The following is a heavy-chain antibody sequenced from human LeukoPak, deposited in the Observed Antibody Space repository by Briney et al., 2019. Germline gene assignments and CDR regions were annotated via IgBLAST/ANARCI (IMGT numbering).Heavy chain of an antibody. D-gene: IGHD2-2*01. Sequence: ASVKVSCKASGYTFTGYYMHWVRQAPGQGLEWMGWINPNSGGTNYAQKFQGRVTMTRDTSISTAYMELSRLSSVTAADTAVYYCARVKRGYCSSTSCPDSRWNYYYYYYMDVWGKGTTVTVSS. J-gene: IGHJ6*03. CDR3: ARVKRGYCSSTSCPDSRWNYYYYYYMDV. CDR2: INPNSGGT. CDR1: GYTFTGYY. V-gene: IGHV1-2*02.